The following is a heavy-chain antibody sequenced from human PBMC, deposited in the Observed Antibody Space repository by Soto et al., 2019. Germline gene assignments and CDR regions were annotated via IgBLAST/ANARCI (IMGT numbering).Heavy chain of an antibody. D-gene: IGHD5-12*01. CDR2: ISSSSGST. Sequence: LRLSCAASGFTFSDYYMIWIRQAPLKGLEYISYISSSSGSTNYADSVKGRFTISRDNAKNSLYLQMSSLRAEDTAVYYCARDRGGYDRLYYYHGMDVWGQGTTVTVSS. CDR3: ARDRGGYDRLYYYHGMDV. V-gene: IGHV3-11*06. CDR1: GFTFSDYY. J-gene: IGHJ6*02.